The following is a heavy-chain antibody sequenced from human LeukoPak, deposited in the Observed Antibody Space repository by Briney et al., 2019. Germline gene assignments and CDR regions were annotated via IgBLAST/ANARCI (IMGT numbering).Heavy chain of an antibody. Sequence: SETLSLTCTVSGGSISSSSYYWGWIRQPPGKGLEWIGSIYYSGSTYYNPSLKSRVTISVDTSKNQFSLKLSSVTAADTAVYYCASRGYSPDEGFDYWGQGTLVTVSS. V-gene: IGHV4-39*07. CDR2: IYYSGST. CDR1: GGSISSSSYY. J-gene: IGHJ4*02. D-gene: IGHD2-15*01. CDR3: ASRGYSPDEGFDY.